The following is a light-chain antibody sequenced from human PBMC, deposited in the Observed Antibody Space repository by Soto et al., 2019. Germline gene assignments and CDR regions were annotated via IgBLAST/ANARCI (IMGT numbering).Light chain of an antibody. V-gene: IGLV2-23*03. CDR3: CSYAGSSIFRYV. CDR2: EGT. CDR1: SSDVGSYSL. J-gene: IGLJ1*01. Sequence: QSALTQPASVSGSPGQSITISCTGTSSDVGSYSLVSWYQQHPGKAPKLMIYEGTKLPSGVSNRFSGSKSGNTASLTISGLQAEDEADYYCCSYAGSSIFRYVFGTGTKLTVL.